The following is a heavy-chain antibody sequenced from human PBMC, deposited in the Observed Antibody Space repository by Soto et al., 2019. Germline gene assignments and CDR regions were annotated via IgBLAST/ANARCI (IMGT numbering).Heavy chain of an antibody. D-gene: IGHD3-9*01. CDR1: GFALNNVKMG. CDR3: ARAGLKSDYGTDWFGMDV. V-gene: IGHV2-26*01. J-gene: IGHJ6*02. CDR2: IFSNEEK. Sequence: VTLRESGPELVKPTETLTLTCTVSGFALNNVKMGVSWIRQTPGKAPEWLAHIFSNEEKFYPPSLKTRLHISRDSSRGQVVLSMTNMDPVDTGTYFCARAGLKSDYGTDWFGMDVWGPGATVTVSS.